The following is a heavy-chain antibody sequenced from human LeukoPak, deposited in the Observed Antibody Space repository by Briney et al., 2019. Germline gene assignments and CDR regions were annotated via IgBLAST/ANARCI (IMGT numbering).Heavy chain of an antibody. V-gene: IGHV6-1*01. D-gene: IGHD6-19*01. J-gene: IGHJ2*01. Sequence: SQTLSLTCAISGDSVSSNNVGWSGIRQSPSRGVEWLGSTYYRYEWYNDHAESLKRRIAINPDKSRTQFSLHLNSVTPEETAVYYCARDERAGYFDLWGRGTLVTVSS. CDR2: TYYRYEWYN. CDR3: ARDERAGYFDL. CDR1: GDSVSSNNVG.